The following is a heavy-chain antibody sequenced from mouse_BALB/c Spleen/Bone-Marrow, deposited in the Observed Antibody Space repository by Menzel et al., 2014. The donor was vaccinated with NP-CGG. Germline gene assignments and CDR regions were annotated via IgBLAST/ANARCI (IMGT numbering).Heavy chain of an antibody. V-gene: IGHV1-69*02. CDR3: TRTYEYFDY. Sequence: VQLQQSGAELVRPGASVKLSCKTSGYTFTSYWINWVKQRPGQGLEWIGNIYPSDNYTNYNQKFKDKATLTVDTSSTTAYMQLSSPTSEDSAVYYCTRTYEYFDYWGQGTTLTVSS. J-gene: IGHJ2*01. D-gene: IGHD2-3*01. CDR2: IYPSDNYT. CDR1: GYTFTSYW.